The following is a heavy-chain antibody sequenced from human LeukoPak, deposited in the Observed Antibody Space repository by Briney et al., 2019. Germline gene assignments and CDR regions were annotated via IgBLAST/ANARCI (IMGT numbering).Heavy chain of an antibody. CDR1: GGTFSSYA. Sequence: GASVKVSCKASGGTFSSYAISWVRQAPGQGLEWMGRIIPIFVTANYAQKFQGRVTITTDESTSTAYMELSSLRSEDTAVYYCARAPYYYDSSGYNLNAFDIWGQGTMVTVST. V-gene: IGHV1-69*05. CDR2: IIPIFVTA. CDR3: ARAPYYYDSSGYNLNAFDI. J-gene: IGHJ3*02. D-gene: IGHD3-22*01.